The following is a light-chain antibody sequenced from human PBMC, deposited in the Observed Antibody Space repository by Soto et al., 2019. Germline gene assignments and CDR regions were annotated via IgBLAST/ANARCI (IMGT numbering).Light chain of an antibody. CDR2: GAS. V-gene: IGKV3-15*01. CDR3: QQYNNWPRT. CDR1: QRVSSY. J-gene: IGKJ1*01. Sequence: TQVPGILALSAGERATLSCRASQRVSSYLDWYQQKPGQAPRLLIYGASTRATGIPARFSGSGSGTEFTLTISSLQSEDFAVYYCQQYNNWPRTFGQGTKVDI.